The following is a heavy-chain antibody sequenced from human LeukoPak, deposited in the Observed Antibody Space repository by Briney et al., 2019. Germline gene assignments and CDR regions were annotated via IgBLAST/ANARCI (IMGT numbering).Heavy chain of an antibody. Sequence: PSETLSLTCTVSGGSISSYYWNWIRQPAGKGLEWIGRIYTSGSTNYNPSLKSRVTMSVDTSKNQFSLKLSSVTAADTAVYYCARDRYPGIAVAAMNWFDPWGQGTLVTVSS. J-gene: IGHJ5*02. CDR1: GGSISSYY. CDR2: IYTSGST. CDR3: ARDRYPGIAVAAMNWFDP. V-gene: IGHV4-4*07. D-gene: IGHD6-19*01.